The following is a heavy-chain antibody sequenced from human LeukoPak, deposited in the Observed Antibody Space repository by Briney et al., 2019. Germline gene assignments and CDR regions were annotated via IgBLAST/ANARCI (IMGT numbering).Heavy chain of an antibody. J-gene: IGHJ5*02. CDR2: ISHSGST. CDR1: GGSFSGYY. D-gene: IGHD6-19*01. Sequence: PSETLSLTCAVYGGSFSGYYWSWIRQPPGKGLEWIGEISHSGSTNYNPSLKSRVTISVDTSKNQFSLKLSSVTAADTAVYYCARGRGLSRRFDPWGQGTLVTVSS. CDR3: ARGRGLSRRFDP. V-gene: IGHV4-34*01.